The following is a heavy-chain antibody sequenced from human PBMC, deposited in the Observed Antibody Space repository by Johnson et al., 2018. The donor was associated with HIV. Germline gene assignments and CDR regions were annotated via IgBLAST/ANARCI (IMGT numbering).Heavy chain of an antibody. CDR2: ISWNSGSI. CDR3: AKAATTVVTLEGDAFDI. J-gene: IGHJ3*02. V-gene: IGHV3-9*01. D-gene: IGHD4-23*01. CDR1: GFTFVDYA. Sequence: VLLVESGGGLVQPGRSLRLSCAASGFTFVDYAMHWVRQAPGKGLEWVSGISWNSGSIGYADSVKGRFTISRDNAKNSLYLQMNSPRAEDTALYYCAKAATTVVTLEGDAFDIWGQGTMVTVSS.